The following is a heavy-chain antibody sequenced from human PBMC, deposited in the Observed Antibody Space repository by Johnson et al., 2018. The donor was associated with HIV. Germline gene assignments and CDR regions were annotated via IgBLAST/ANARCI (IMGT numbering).Heavy chain of an antibody. V-gene: IGHV3-30*02. D-gene: IGHD6-13*01. CDR1: GFTFSSYA. Sequence: QMLLVESGGNLVQPGGSLRLSCAASGFTFSSYAMHWVRQAPGKGLEWVAVIWYDGSNKYYADSVKGRFTISRDNSKNTLYLQMNSLRAEDTAVYYCAKGLGRAAAGTRNAFDIWGQGTMVTVSS. CDR2: IWYDGSNK. J-gene: IGHJ3*02. CDR3: AKGLGRAAAGTRNAFDI.